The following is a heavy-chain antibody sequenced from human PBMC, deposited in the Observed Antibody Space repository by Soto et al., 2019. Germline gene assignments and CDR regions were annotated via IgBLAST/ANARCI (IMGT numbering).Heavy chain of an antibody. CDR1: GYSFTSYW. V-gene: IGHV5-51*01. Sequence: PGESLKISCKGSGYSFTSYWIGWVRQMPGKGLEWMGIIYPGDSDTRYSPSFQGQVTISADKSISTAYLQWSSLKASDTAMYYCARQELAQNYYYGMDVWGQGTMVTVSS. CDR3: ARQELAQNYYYGMDV. D-gene: IGHD1-1*01. J-gene: IGHJ6*02. CDR2: IYPGDSDT.